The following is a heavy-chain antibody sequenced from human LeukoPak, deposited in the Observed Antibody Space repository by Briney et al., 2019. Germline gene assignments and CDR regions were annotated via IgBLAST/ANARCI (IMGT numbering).Heavy chain of an antibody. CDR2: ISAYNGNT. CDR1: GYTFTSYG. D-gene: IGHD3-22*01. CDR3: ARAPPPDSSGYYYGEEYDY. V-gene: IGHV1-18*01. Sequence: ASVKVSCKASGYTFTSYGISWVRQAPGQGLEWMGWISAYNGNTNYAQKLQGRVTMTRDTSISTAYMELSRLRSDDTAVYYCARAPPPDSSGYYYGEEYDYWGQGTLVTVSS. J-gene: IGHJ4*02.